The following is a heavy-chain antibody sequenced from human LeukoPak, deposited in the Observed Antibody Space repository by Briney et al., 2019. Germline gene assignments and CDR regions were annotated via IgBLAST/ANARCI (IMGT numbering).Heavy chain of an antibody. V-gene: IGHV1-69*04. CDR3: AKDQQLVPGDWFDP. CDR1: GGTFSSYA. CDR2: IIPILGIA. Sequence: GASVKVSCKASGGTFSSYAISWVRQAPGQGLEWMGRIIPILGIANYAQKFQGRVTITADKSTSTAYMELNSLRAEDTAVYYCAKDQQLVPGDWFDPWGQGTLVTVSS. D-gene: IGHD6-13*01. J-gene: IGHJ5*02.